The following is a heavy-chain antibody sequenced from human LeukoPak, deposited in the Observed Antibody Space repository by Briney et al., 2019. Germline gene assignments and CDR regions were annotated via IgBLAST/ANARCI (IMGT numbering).Heavy chain of an antibody. Sequence: ASVKVSCKASGGTFSSYAISWVRQAPGQGLEWMGGIIPIFGTANYAQKFQGRVTITADESTSTAYMELSSLRSEDTAVYYCHLVVTVLSLDYWGQGTLVTVSS. CDR3: HLVVTVLSLDY. D-gene: IGHD2-21*02. CDR2: IIPIFGTA. CDR1: GGTFSSYA. J-gene: IGHJ4*02. V-gene: IGHV1-69*13.